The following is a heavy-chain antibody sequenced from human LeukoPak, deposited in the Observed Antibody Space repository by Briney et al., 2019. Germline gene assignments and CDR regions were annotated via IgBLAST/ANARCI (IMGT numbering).Heavy chain of an antibody. CDR1: GFTFSSYA. D-gene: IGHD1-14*01. Sequence: GRSLRLSCAASGFTFSSYAMHWVRQAPGKGLEYVSAISSNGGSTYYANSVKGRFTISRDNSKNTLYLQMGSLRAEDMAVYYCARDAEADYWGQGTLVTVSS. CDR2: ISSNGGST. CDR3: ARDAEADY. V-gene: IGHV3-64*01. J-gene: IGHJ4*02.